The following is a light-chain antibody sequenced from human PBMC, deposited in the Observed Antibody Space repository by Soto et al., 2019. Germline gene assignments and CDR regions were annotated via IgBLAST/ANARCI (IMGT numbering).Light chain of an antibody. CDR2: DSS. Sequence: EIVLTQSPATLSLSPGERATLSCRASQSVSIYLAWYQQKPGQAPRLLIYDSSNRATGIPARFSGSGSGTDFTLTISSLEPEYFSVYYCQQRTNWTPLTFGGGTKVEIK. J-gene: IGKJ4*02. CDR3: QQRTNWTPLT. CDR1: QSVSIY. V-gene: IGKV3-11*01.